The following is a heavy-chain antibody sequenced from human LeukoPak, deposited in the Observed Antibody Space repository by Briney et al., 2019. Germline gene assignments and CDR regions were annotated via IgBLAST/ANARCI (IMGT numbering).Heavy chain of an antibody. J-gene: IGHJ4*02. Sequence: ASVKVSCKAFGYTFTSYDINWVRQATGQGLEWMGWMNPNSGNTGFAQKFQGRVTMTRNTSISTAYMELSSLRSEDTAVYYCARDGGYCSGGYCYSVYFDYWGQGTLVTVSS. CDR3: ARDGGYCSGGYCYSVYFDY. CDR1: GYTFTSYD. V-gene: IGHV1-8*01. CDR2: MNPNSGNT. D-gene: IGHD2-15*01.